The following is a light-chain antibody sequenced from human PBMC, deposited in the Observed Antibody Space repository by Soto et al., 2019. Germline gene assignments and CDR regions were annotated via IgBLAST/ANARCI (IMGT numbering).Light chain of an antibody. CDR1: SSNIGAGYD. CDR2: GNI. J-gene: IGLJ2*01. Sequence: QSVLTQPPSVSEAPGQRVTIPCSGTSSNIGAGYDVHWYQQLPGTAPRLLIYGNINRPSGVPARFSGSKSGTSASLAITGLQADDEAYYYCQSYDSGRSALVLFGGGTKLTVL. V-gene: IGLV1-40*01. CDR3: QSYDSGRSALVL.